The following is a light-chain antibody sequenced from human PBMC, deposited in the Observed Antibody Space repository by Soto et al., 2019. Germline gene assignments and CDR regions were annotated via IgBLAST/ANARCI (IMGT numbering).Light chain of an antibody. CDR1: SSDVGGYNF. Sequence: QSVLTQPASVSGSPGQSITISCTGTSSDVGGYNFVSWYQQHPGKAPKLMIFEVNNRPSGVSNRFSGSKSGNTASLTISGLQAEDEADYYCSSWTSSTTQVLGGGTKLPS. J-gene: IGLJ2*01. CDR2: EVN. CDR3: SSWTSSTTQV. V-gene: IGLV2-14*01.